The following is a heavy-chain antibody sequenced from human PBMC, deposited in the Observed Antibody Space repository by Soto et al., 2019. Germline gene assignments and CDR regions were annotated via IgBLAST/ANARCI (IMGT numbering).Heavy chain of an antibody. D-gene: IGHD1-1*01. Sequence: PSETLSLTCTVPQAPMNRYYWRWIRQPPGKALEWIGYVFNSETSKYNPSLRSRIAMSVDRSKNQFSLTMTSLTAADTAVYFCASVYGTNFGFVYGDQRALITV. CDR3: ASVYGTNFGFVY. CDR2: VFNSETS. J-gene: IGHJ4*02. CDR1: QAPMNRYY. V-gene: IGHV4-59*01.